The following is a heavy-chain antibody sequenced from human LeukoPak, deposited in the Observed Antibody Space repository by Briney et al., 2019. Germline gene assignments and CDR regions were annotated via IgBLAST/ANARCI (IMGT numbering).Heavy chain of an antibody. CDR3: AKSPGYGDYEFDY. Sequence: GGSLRLSCAASGFTFDDYAMPWVRQAPGKGLEWVSGISWNSGSIGYADSVKGRFTISRDNAKNSLYLQMNSLRAEDTALYYCAKSPGYGDYEFDYWGQGTLVTVSS. J-gene: IGHJ4*02. CDR1: GFTFDDYA. D-gene: IGHD4-17*01. CDR2: ISWNSGSI. V-gene: IGHV3-9*01.